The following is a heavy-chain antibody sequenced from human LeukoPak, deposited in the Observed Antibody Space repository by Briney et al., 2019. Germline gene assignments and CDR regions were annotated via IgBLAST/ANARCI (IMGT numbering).Heavy chain of an antibody. D-gene: IGHD3-3*01. J-gene: IGHJ3*02. CDR2: INPSSGGT. CDR3: ARRLSLFRVILLGPANGFDI. V-gene: IGHV1-2*02. Sequence: ASVKVSCKPSGYTFTEYYMHWVRQAPGQGLEWMGWINPSSGGTFYAQKFQGRVTMTRDTSITTAYMELSRLTSDDTAMYYCARRLSLFRVILLGPANGFDIWGQGTMVTVSS. CDR1: GYTFTEYY.